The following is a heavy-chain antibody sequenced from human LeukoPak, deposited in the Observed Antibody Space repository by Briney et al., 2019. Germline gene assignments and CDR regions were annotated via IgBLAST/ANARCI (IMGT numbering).Heavy chain of an antibody. J-gene: IGHJ4*02. Sequence: SETLSLTCAVYGGSFSGYYWSWIRQPPGKGLEWIGEINHSGSTNYNPSLKSRVTISADTSKNQFSLKLSSVTAADTAVYYCASAPLNYYGSGSPKCRGCYFDYWGQGTLVTVSS. V-gene: IGHV4-34*01. D-gene: IGHD3-10*01. CDR3: ASAPLNYYGSGSPKCRGCYFDY. CDR2: INHSGST. CDR1: GGSFSGYY.